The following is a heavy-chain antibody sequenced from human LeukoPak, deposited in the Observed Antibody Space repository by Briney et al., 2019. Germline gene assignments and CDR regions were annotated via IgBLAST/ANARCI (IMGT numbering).Heavy chain of an antibody. CDR2: IYYSGST. V-gene: IGHV4-59*01. CDR1: GGSISSYY. Sequence: SETLSLTCTVSGGSISSYYWSSIRQPPGKGLEWIGYIYYSGSTNYNPSLKSRVTISVDTSKNQFSLKLSSVTAADTAVYYCARVPRGPWGQGTLVTVSS. J-gene: IGHJ5*02. CDR3: ARVPRGP.